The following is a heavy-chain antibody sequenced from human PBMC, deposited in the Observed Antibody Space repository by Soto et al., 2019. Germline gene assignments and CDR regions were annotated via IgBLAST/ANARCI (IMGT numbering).Heavy chain of an antibody. CDR1: GFTFSDYY. J-gene: IGHJ1*01. Sequence: PAGSLRLSSAASGFTFSDYYMSSIRQAPGKGLEWVSYISNLGSTTHYAGSVKGRFTIPWANARSSLFLQMNSLRAEDPAVYYCARDHIAMVTVPPPGYLQLWGQGTLVTVSS. CDR2: ISNLGSTT. D-gene: IGHD2-21*02. V-gene: IGHV3-11*01. CDR3: ARDHIAMVTVPPPGYLQL.